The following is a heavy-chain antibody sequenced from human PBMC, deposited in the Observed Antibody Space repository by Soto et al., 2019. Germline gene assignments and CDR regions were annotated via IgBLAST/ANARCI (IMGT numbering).Heavy chain of an antibody. V-gene: IGHV3-74*02. J-gene: IGHJ4*02. Sequence: EVQLVESGGDLVQPGGSLRLSCEASGFTFSTYWMHWVRHTPGKGLVWVSRINPAGTITNYADSVKGRFAVFRDSANNTLYLHMNSLRAEDTAVYYCARVPQGRYQFDNGGQGTLVTVSS. CDR3: ARVPQGRYQFDN. D-gene: IGHD2-2*01. CDR2: INPAGTIT. CDR1: GFTFSTYW.